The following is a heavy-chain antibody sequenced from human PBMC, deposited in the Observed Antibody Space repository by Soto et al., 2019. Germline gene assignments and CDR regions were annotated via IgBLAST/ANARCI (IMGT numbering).Heavy chain of an antibody. D-gene: IGHD5-18*01. CDR2: IVVGSGNT. V-gene: IGHV1-58*01. Sequence: SVKVSFKASGFTFTSSAVQWVRQARGQRLEWIGWIVVGSGNTNYAQKFQERVTITRDMSTSTAYMELSCLSAADTAVYYCARNDVDTVKNDFDYWGQGTLVTVSS. CDR1: GFTFTSSA. J-gene: IGHJ4*02. CDR3: ARNDVDTVKNDFDY.